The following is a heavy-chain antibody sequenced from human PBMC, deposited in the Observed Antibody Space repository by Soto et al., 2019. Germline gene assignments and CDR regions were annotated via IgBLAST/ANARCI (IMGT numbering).Heavy chain of an antibody. Sequence: GGSLRLSCEGSGFTVSSHAMTWIRQAPGKGPEWVSTITADGGTYYADSVKGRFAMSRDTSESTLYLQMNSLGAEDTAAYYCAKRHKPRGNYGPGNYATVHVCGQATTLT. J-gene: IGHJ6*02. D-gene: IGHD3-10*01. V-gene: IGHV3-23*01. CDR2: ITADGGT. CDR3: AKRHKPRGNYGPGNYATVHV. CDR1: GFTVSSHA.